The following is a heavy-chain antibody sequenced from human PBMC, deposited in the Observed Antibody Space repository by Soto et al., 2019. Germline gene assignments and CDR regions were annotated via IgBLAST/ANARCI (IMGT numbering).Heavy chain of an antibody. D-gene: IGHD3-22*01. Sequence: GESLKISCEASGYTFTNYWISWVRQMPGKGLEWMGNIDPSDSYTNYSPSFQGHVTISADKSISTAYLQWSSLMASDTAMYYCARLGGYDAYYFGMDVWGQGTTVT. CDR2: IDPSDSYT. V-gene: IGHV5-10-1*01. CDR3: ARLGGYDAYYFGMDV. J-gene: IGHJ6*02. CDR1: GYTFTNYW.